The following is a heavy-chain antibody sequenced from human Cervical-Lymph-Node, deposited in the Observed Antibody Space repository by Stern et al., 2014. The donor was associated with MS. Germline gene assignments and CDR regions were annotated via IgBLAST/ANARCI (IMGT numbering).Heavy chain of an antibody. D-gene: IGHD6-6*01. J-gene: IGHJ6*02. V-gene: IGHV4-31*02. CDR2: IYYGGST. CDR3: AREMYSSSYYGLDV. CDR1: GDAMSSRSYY. Sequence: VQLVESGPGLVRPSETLSLTCTVSGDAMSSRSYYWTWIRQHPDKGLEGIGYIYYGGSTSYNPSLRGRATTSVDTSHNQFFLRLTSVTAADTAVYYCAREMYSSSYYGLDVWGQGATVTVSS.